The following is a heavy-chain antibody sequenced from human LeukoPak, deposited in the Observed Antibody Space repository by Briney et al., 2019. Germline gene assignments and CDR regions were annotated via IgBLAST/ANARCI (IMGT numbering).Heavy chain of an antibody. CDR2: IKQDGSEK. CDR1: GFTFSSYW. J-gene: IGHJ4*02. D-gene: IGHD3-10*01. CDR3: TGSFGELTFFDY. V-gene: IGHV3-7*01. Sequence: GGSLKLSCAASGFTFSSYWMSWVRQAPGKGLEWVANIKQDGSEKYYVDSVKGRFTISKDNAKNSLYLQMNSLRAEDTAVYYCTGSFGELTFFDYWGQGTLVTVSS.